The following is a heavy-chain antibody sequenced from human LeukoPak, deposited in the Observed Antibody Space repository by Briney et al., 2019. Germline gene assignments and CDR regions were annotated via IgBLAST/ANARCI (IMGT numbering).Heavy chain of an antibody. J-gene: IGHJ6*02. D-gene: IGHD6-13*01. CDR2: IFYDGSKT. Sequence: GTSLRLSCAASGFTFSLYAMHWVRQAPGKGLEWVAVIFYDGSKTYYADSVKGRFTISRDNSRSTLYLQMNSLRTEDTAVYYCAKVGVSSSWNYYYYYGMDVWGHGTTVTVSS. CDR1: GFTFSLYA. CDR3: AKVGVSSSWNYYYYYGMDV. V-gene: IGHV3-30*18.